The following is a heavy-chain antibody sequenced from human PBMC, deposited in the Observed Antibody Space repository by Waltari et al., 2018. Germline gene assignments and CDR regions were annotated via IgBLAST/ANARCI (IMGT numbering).Heavy chain of an antibody. CDR3: ARDRWEQAIDY. V-gene: IGHV3-21*01. Sequence: EVQLVESGGGLVKPGGSLRLSCAASGFPRSSYSMNWVRQAPGKGLEWVSSITRSSRDIYYADSVKGRFTISRDNAKNSLYLQMNSLRAEDTAVYYCARDRWEQAIDYWGQGTLVTVSS. J-gene: IGHJ4*02. CDR2: ITRSSRDI. CDR1: GFPRSSYS. D-gene: IGHD1-26*01.